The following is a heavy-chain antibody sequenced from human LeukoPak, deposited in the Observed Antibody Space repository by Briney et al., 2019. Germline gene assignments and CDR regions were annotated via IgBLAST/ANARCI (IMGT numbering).Heavy chain of an antibody. D-gene: IGHD5-24*01. CDR3: ARDAVRSGEMGRIGY. J-gene: IGHJ4*02. CDR1: GFTFSTYA. V-gene: IGHV3-30*04. CDR2: ISYDGTNK. Sequence: GGSLRLSCAASGFTFSTYAMHWVRQAPGKGLEWVAVISYDGTNKYYADSVRGRFTISRDNSKNTLYLQMSSLGTEDTAVFYCARDAVRSGEMGRIGYWGQGTLVTVSS.